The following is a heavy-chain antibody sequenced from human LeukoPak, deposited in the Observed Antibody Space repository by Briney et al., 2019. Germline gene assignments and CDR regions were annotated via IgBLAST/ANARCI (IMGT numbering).Heavy chain of an antibody. Sequence: GGSLRLSCSASGFTFSSYEMNWVRQAPGKGLEWVSYISSSGSTMYYADSVKGRFTASRDNFKNTLYLQMTSLRAEDTAVYYCAKGYRLLKQSDAFDIWAKGQWSPSLQ. D-gene: IGHD1-1*01. V-gene: IGHV3-48*03. CDR3: AKGYRLLKQSDAFDI. CDR2: ISSSGSTM. J-gene: IGHJ3*02. CDR1: GFTFSSYE.